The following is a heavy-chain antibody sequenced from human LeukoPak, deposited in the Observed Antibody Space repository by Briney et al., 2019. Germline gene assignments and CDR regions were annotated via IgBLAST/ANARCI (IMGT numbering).Heavy chain of an antibody. Sequence: GGSLRLSCAASGFTFSSHAMHWVRQAPGKGLEWVAVISYDGSNKHYADSVKGRFTISRDNSKNTLYLQMNSLRAEDTAVYYCARGGAAMVRGVEGDYWGQGTLVTVSS. J-gene: IGHJ4*02. D-gene: IGHD3-10*01. CDR3: ARGGAAMVRGVEGDY. CDR2: ISYDGSNK. V-gene: IGHV3-30*04. CDR1: GFTFSSHA.